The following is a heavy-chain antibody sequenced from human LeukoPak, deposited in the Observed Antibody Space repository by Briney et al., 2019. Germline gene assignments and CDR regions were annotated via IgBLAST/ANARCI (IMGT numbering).Heavy chain of an antibody. Sequence: PSGTLSLTCTVSGGPISSYYWSWIRQPPGKALEGSGYIYYSGSTNYNPSLKSRVTISVDTSKNQLSLKLSSVTAADTAVYYCARMAPEYWFDPWGQGTLVTVSS. CDR3: ARMAPEYWFDP. CDR1: GGPISSYY. CDR2: IYYSGST. V-gene: IGHV4-59*01. J-gene: IGHJ5*02. D-gene: IGHD1-14*01.